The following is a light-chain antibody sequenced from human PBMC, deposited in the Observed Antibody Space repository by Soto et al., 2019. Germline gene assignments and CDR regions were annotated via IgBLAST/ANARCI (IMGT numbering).Light chain of an antibody. CDR3: CSYTRNITAHLI. V-gene: IGLV2-14*01. J-gene: IGLJ2*01. CDR2: GVT. Sequence: QSALTQPASVSGSPGQSITISCTGTSTDVGGYDFVSWYQHHPHKAPKLIIYGVTNRPSGVSNRFSGSKSGNTASLTIAGLQAADEAHYYCCSYTRNITAHLIFGEGTQLTVL. CDR1: STDVGGYDF.